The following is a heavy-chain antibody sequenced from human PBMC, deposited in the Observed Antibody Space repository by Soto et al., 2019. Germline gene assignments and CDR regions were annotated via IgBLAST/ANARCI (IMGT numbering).Heavy chain of an antibody. J-gene: IGHJ4*02. V-gene: IGHV1-18*01. Sequence: ASVKVSCKASGYTFTSYGISWVRQAPGQGLEWMGWISAYNGNTNYAQKLQGRVTMTTDTSTSTAYMELRSLRSDDTAVYYCAREWVGVVVPAAMDIDYWGQGTLVTVSS. CDR2: ISAYNGNT. CDR3: AREWVGVVVPAAMDIDY. D-gene: IGHD2-2*01. CDR1: GYTFTSYG.